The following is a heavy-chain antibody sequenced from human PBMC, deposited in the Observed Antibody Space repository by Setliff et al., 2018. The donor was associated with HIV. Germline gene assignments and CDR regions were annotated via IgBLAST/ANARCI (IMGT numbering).Heavy chain of an antibody. CDR1: GYSIRSGYY. CDR2: FYYSGSS. D-gene: IGHD2-2*01. Sequence: PSETLSLTCAVSGYSIRSGYYWGWIRQPPGKGLEWIGNFYYSGSSHYNPSLKSRATISVDTSKSQFSLKLISVSAADTAVYYCAKLLPAADMAREIDSWGQGTLVTVSS. CDR3: AKLLPAADMAREIDS. V-gene: IGHV4-38-2*01. J-gene: IGHJ4*02.